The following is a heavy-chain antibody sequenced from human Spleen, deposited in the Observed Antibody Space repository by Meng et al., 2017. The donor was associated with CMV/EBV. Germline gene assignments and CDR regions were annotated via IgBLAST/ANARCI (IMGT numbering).Heavy chain of an antibody. V-gene: IGHV4-39*07. CDR1: GGSIRSSSYY. D-gene: IGHD4-23*01. Sequence: LRLPCTVPGGSIRSSSYYWGWIRQPPGKGLEWIGEINHSGSTNYNPSLKSRVTISVNTSKNQFSLKLSSVTAADTAVYYCARLGEGGNGELDYWGQGTLVTVSS. CDR3: ARLGEGGNGELDY. J-gene: IGHJ4*02. CDR2: INHSGST.